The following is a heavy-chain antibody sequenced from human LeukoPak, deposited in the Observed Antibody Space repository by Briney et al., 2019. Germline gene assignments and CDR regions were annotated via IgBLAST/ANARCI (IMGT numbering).Heavy chain of an antibody. CDR3: ARAAGGDYDSSGYYLNMYYFDY. V-gene: IGHV3-11*01. CDR1: GFTFSDYY. Sequence: GGSLRLSCAASGFTFSDYYMSWIRQAPGKGLEWVSYISSSGSTIYYADSVKGRFTISRDNAKNSLYLQMNSLRAEDTALYYCARAAGGDYDSSGYYLNMYYFDYWGQGTLVTVSS. CDR2: ISSSGSTI. D-gene: IGHD3-22*01. J-gene: IGHJ4*02.